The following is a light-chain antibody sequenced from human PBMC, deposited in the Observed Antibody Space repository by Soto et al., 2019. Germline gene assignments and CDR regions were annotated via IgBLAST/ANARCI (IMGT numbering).Light chain of an antibody. Sequence: DIILTQSPAIVSVSPGERATLSCRASRSVSTNLAWYQHKHGQAPRLLIYGASPRVTDIPARFSGSGSGTDFTLTINYLKSEDFGVYYCQQYDKSLPPVTFGGGTKVEI. CDR3: QQYDKSLPPVT. V-gene: IGKV3-15*01. J-gene: IGKJ4*01. CDR2: GAS. CDR1: RSVSTN.